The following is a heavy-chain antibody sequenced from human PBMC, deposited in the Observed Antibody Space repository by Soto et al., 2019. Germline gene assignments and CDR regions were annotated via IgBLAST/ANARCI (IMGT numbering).Heavy chain of an antibody. J-gene: IGHJ5*02. D-gene: IGHD6-19*01. CDR2: IIPIFGTA. V-gene: IGHV1-69*01. Sequence: QVQLVQSGAEVKKPGSSVKVSCKASGGTFSSYAISWVRQAPGQGLEWMGGIIPIFGTANYAQKFQGRVTITADESTSTAYMELSSLRSEDTAVYYCASKRGPKSGGWYFSPPPENWFAPWGQGTLVTVSS. CDR3: ASKRGPKSGGWYFSPPPENWFAP. CDR1: GGTFSSYA.